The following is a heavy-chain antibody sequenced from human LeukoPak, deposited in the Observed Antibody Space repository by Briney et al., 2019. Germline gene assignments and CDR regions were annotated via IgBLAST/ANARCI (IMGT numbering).Heavy chain of an antibody. D-gene: IGHD3-3*01. V-gene: IGHV1-18*01. CDR2: ISAYNSNT. CDR3: ARVSITIFRGAFDI. CDR1: GYTFTSYG. J-gene: IGHJ3*02. Sequence: ASVKVSCKASGYTFTSYGISWVRQAPGQGLEWMGWISAYNSNTTYAQKLQGRVTMTTDTSTSTAYMELRSLRSADTAVYYCARVSITIFRGAFDIWGQGTMVTVSS.